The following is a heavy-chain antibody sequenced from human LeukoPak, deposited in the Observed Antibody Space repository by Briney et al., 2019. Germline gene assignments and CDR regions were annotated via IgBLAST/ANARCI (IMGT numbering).Heavy chain of an antibody. J-gene: IGHJ4*02. CDR2: IGTDGYS. CDR1: GFTFSTYE. Sequence: PGASLRLSCAASGFTFSTYEMNWVRQAPGKGLEWVSSIGTDGYSYSAVSVKGRFTISRDNAKSTLYLQMDSLTVEDTALYYCARGTIGGNPAGAYWGQGTLVTVSS. D-gene: IGHD4-23*01. CDR3: ARGTIGGNPAGAY. V-gene: IGHV3-21*06.